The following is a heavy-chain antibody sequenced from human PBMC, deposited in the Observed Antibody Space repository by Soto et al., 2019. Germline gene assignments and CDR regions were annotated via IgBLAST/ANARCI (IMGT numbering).Heavy chain of an antibody. J-gene: IGHJ4*02. CDR1: GFPFISYV. D-gene: IGHD4-4*01. Sequence: RWGSLRLSCAASGFPFISYVISFVRHSPLKWLEWVSGITGGGSNTFYADSVKGRFTISRDNSKNTLFLQMNSLGAEDTAVYYCAKDSNKYSSSLRGRYFDYWGQGIGVTVSS. CDR3: AKDSNKYSSSLRGRYFDY. CDR2: ITGGGSNT. V-gene: IGHV3-23*01.